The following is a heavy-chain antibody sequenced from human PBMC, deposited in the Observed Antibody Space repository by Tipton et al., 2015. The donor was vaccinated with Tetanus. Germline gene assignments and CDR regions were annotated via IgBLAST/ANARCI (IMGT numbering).Heavy chain of an antibody. V-gene: IGHV3-11*06. J-gene: IGHJ6*02. CDR3: AKDTGVTPHYGMDV. D-gene: IGHD2-21*02. Sequence: GRFTISRDNAKNSLYLQMNSLRADDTAVYYCAKDTGVTPHYGMDVWGQGTTVTVSS.